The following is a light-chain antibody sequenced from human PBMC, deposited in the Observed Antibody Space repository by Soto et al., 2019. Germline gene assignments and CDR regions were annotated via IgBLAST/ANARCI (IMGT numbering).Light chain of an antibody. CDR1: QSLSSY. J-gene: IGKJ4*01. Sequence: ILLTQSPVTVSLSPGERATPSCWASQSLSSYLAWYQQKPGPAPRLLIYDASNRANGIPDSFTGSGSGTDFTLTISSLEHEDFAVYFCQQRAGWPPTFGGGTNLYIK. CDR3: QQRAGWPPT. CDR2: DAS. V-gene: IGKV3-11*01.